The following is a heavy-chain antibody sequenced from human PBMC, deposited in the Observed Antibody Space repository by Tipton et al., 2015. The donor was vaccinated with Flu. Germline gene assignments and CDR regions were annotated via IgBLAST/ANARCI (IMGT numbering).Heavy chain of an antibody. CDR1: GGSFSGYY. CDR2: INHSGST. D-gene: IGHD3-3*01. J-gene: IGHJ4*02. CDR3: ARDLEGLLEWLL. Sequence: TLSLTCAVYGGSFSGYYWSWIRQPQGKGLEWIGDINHSGSTNYNPSLKSRVTISVDTSKNQFSLKLSSVTAADTAVYYCARDLEGLLEWLLWGQGTLVTVSS. V-gene: IGHV4-34*01.